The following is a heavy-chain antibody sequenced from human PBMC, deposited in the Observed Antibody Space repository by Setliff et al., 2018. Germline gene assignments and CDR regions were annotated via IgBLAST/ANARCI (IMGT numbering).Heavy chain of an antibody. Sequence: ASVKVSCKASGCTFTSYDINWMRQASGQGLEWMGWMNPNSGNTGSTQKFQGRVTMTRNTSTSTAYMELSRLTSEDTAVYFCARGWAALGIIGYWGQGTLVTV. CDR3: ARGWAALGIIGY. J-gene: IGHJ4*02. CDR2: MNPNSGNT. CDR1: GCTFTSYD. V-gene: IGHV1-8*02. D-gene: IGHD7-27*01.